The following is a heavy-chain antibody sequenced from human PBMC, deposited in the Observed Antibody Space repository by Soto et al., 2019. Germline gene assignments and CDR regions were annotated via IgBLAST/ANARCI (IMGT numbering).Heavy chain of an antibody. CDR3: ARGAAAAGTYYFDY. Sequence: GGSLRLSCAASGFTFSSYWMSWVRQAPGKGLEWVANIKQDGSEKYYVDSVKGRFTISRDNAKNSLYLQMNSLRAEDTAVFYCARGAAAAGTYYFDYWGQGTLVTVSS. V-gene: IGHV3-7*01. D-gene: IGHD6-13*01. CDR1: GFTFSSYW. J-gene: IGHJ4*02. CDR2: IKQDGSEK.